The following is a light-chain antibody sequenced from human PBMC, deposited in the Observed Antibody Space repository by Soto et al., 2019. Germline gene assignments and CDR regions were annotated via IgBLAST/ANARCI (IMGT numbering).Light chain of an antibody. CDR2: DAS. V-gene: IGKV1-33*01. CDR1: QDISNY. CDR3: QQYDNPPIT. J-gene: IGKJ5*01. Sequence: DIEMTQSPSSLSASVGDRVTITCQASQDISNYLTWYQQKPGKAPKLLIYDASNLETGVPSRFSGSGSGTDFTFTISSLQPEDIVTYYCQQYDNPPITFGQGTRLEIK.